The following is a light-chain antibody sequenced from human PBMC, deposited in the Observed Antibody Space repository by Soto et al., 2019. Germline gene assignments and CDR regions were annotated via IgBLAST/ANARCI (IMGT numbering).Light chain of an antibody. J-gene: IGKJ5*01. CDR2: GAS. V-gene: IGKV3-20*01. CDR1: QTVSNNF. CDR3: QQYGSSPIT. Sequence: EIVLTQSPGPQSLSPGQRVTLSCRASQTVSNNFLAWYQQRPGQAPRLLIYGASSRATDIPGRFSGSGSGTDFTLTINRLEPEDFAVYYCQQYGSSPITFGQGTRLE.